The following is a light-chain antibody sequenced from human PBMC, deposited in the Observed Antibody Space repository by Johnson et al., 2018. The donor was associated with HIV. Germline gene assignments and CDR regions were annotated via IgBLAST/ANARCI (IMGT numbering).Light chain of an antibody. V-gene: IGLV1-51*01. CDR3: GTWDSSLSAGV. Sequence: QSVLTQPPSVSAAPGQKVTISCSGSTSNIANNYVSWYQHLPGTAPNLLIYDNTKRPSGIPDRFSGSKSGTSATLGITGLQTGDEADYYCGTWDSSLSAGVFGTGTKVTVL. CDR2: DNT. CDR1: TSNIANNY. J-gene: IGLJ1*01.